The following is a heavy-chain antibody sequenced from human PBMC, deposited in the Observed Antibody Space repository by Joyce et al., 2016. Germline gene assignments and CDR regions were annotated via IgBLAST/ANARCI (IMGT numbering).Heavy chain of an antibody. D-gene: IGHD2-21*01. CDR1: GYKFTSEG. J-gene: IGHJ2*01. V-gene: IGHV1-3*04. CDR2: MATGNGDT. CDR3: ARDSKLSDTWYFDL. Sequence: QVLLVQSGAEVKQPGASVKVSCKASGYKFTSEGIHWVRQAPGQGLEWMGWMATGNGDTQYAQRLQGRATITKDTSAGTADMELGSLTSEDTAVYYCARDSKLSDTWYFDLWGRGTLVSVSS.